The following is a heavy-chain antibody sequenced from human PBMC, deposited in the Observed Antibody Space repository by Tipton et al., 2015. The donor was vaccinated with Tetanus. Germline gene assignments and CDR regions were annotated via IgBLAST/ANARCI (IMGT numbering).Heavy chain of an antibody. CDR3: ARGTFYAFDF. CDR2: IRDNGNS. V-gene: IGHV4-31*03. CDR1: GGSINSGGHF. Sequence: TLSLTCTVSGGSINSGGHFWTWIRQRSGKGLEWIGHIRDNGNSYANPSLSGRVTMSVDTCKNQFSLNLTSVSVADTATYYCARGTFYAFDFWGQGVQVTVSS. D-gene: IGHD2/OR15-2a*01. J-gene: IGHJ4*02.